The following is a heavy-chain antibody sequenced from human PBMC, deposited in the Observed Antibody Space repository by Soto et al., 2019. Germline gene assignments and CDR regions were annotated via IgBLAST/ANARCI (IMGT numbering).Heavy chain of an antibody. J-gene: IGHJ6*02. CDR2: ISYDGSNK. CDR1: GFTFSSYC. D-gene: IGHD6-19*01. CDR3: AKGGSSGSHHYYYYGMDV. Sequence: VGSLRLSCAASGFTFSSYCMHSVRQAPGKGLEWVAVISYDGSNKYYADSVKGRFTISRDNSKHTLYLQMNSLRAEDTAVYYCAKGGSSGSHHYYYYGMDVWGQGTTVTVSS. V-gene: IGHV3-30*18.